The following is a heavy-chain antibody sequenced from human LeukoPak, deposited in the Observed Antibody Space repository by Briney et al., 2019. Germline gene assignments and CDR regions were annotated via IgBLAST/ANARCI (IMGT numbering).Heavy chain of an antibody. CDR2: IYYSGST. CDR1: GGSISSYY. V-gene: IGHV4-59*01. Sequence: PSETLSLTCTVSGGSISSYYWSWIRQPPGKGLEWIGYIYYSGSTNYNPSLKSRVTISVDTSKNQFSLKLSSVTAADTAVYYCATCSGWSDLDAFDIWGQGTMVTVSS. J-gene: IGHJ3*02. D-gene: IGHD6-19*01. CDR3: ATCSGWSDLDAFDI.